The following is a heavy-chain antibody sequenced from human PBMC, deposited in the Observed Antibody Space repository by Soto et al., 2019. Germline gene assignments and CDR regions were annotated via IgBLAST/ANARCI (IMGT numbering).Heavy chain of an antibody. Sequence: GGSLRLSCAASGFTFSNYGMSWVRQAPGKGLEWVSAISGSGSSIYYADSVKGRFTISRDNSKSTLYLQMNSLRAEDTAVYYCARDRERFLEWSNCYWGQGTLVTVS. D-gene: IGHD3-3*01. CDR3: ARDRERFLEWSNCY. CDR2: ISGSGSSI. V-gene: IGHV3-23*01. J-gene: IGHJ4*02. CDR1: GFTFSNYG.